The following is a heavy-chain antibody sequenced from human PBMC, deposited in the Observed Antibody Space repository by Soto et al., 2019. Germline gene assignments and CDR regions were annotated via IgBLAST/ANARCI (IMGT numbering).Heavy chain of an antibody. Sequence: QVQLVQSGAEVKKPGASVKVSCKASGYTFTSYDINWVRQATGQGLEWMGWMNPNSGNTGYAQKFQGRGTMTRNTSISTAYMELSSLRSEDTAVYYCARVRYYYGSGSKTNWFDPWGQGTLVTVSS. CDR2: MNPNSGNT. CDR3: ARVRYYYGSGSKTNWFDP. D-gene: IGHD3-10*01. J-gene: IGHJ5*02. V-gene: IGHV1-8*01. CDR1: GYTFTSYD.